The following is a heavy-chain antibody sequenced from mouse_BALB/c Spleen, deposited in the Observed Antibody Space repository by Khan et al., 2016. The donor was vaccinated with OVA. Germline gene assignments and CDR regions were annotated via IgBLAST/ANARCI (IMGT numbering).Heavy chain of an antibody. CDR2: INPSNGYT. Sequence: QVQLKQSGAELARPGASVKMSCKASGYTFTSYTIHWIKVRPGQGLEWIGFINPSNGYTNYNQKFKDKATLTEDKSSTTVHMQLSSLTSDDYAVYNCVRDGAYHRNDGWFAYWGQGTLVTVSA. CDR3: VRDGAYHRNDGWFAY. J-gene: IGHJ3*01. D-gene: IGHD2-14*01. CDR1: GYTFTSYT. V-gene: IGHV1-4*01.